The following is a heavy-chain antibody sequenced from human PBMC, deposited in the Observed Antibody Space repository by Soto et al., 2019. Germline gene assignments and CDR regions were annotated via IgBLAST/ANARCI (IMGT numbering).Heavy chain of an antibody. Sequence: ASVKVSCKASGYTFTSYGISWVRQAPGQGLEWMGWISAYNGNTNYAQKLQGRVTMTTDTSTTTAYMELRSLRSDDTAVYYCARDPYHVLMVNAPNLYGMDVRGQGTTVTVSS. CDR3: ARDPYHVLMVNAPNLYGMDV. D-gene: IGHD2-8*01. CDR2: ISAYNGNT. V-gene: IGHV1-18*01. CDR1: GYTFTSYG. J-gene: IGHJ6*02.